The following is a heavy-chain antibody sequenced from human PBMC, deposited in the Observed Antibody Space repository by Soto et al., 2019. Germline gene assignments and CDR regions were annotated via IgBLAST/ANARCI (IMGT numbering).Heavy chain of an antibody. CDR3: AREPTVTHYGMDV. CDR1: GYTFTGYY. V-gene: IGHV1-2*02. CDR2: INPNSGDT. D-gene: IGHD4-17*01. J-gene: IGHJ6*02. Sequence: QVQLVQSGAEVKKPGASVKVSCKASGYTFTGYYMHWVRQAPGQGLEWMGWINPNSGDTNYAQKFQGRVTMTRDTSISTAYMELSRLRSDDTAVYYCAREPTVTHYGMDVWGQGTTVTVSS.